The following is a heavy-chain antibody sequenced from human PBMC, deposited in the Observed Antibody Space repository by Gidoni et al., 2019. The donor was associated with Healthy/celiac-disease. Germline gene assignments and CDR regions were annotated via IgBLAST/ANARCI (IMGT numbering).Heavy chain of an antibody. J-gene: IGHJ4*02. V-gene: IGHV3-23*04. CDR1: RFTLRSYA. CDR3: AKVFGPNGDFHTFDS. Sequence: EVRLVESGGGWVQPGGSLRLSCAASRFTLRSYAMSWVRQAPGRGLEWVSAIDGSGGSTYYAGSVKGRFTISRDNSKNTLFLQMNSLGAADTAIYYCAKVFGPNGDFHTFDSWGQGTLVTVSS. CDR2: IDGSGGST. D-gene: IGHD3-3*01.